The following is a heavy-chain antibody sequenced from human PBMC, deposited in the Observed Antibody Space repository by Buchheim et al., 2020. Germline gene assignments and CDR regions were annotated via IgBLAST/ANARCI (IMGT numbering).Heavy chain of an antibody. D-gene: IGHD6-13*01. CDR2: ITASGAGT. CDR3: AKHSSSHYFYYYMDV. J-gene: IGHJ6*03. CDR1: GFTFASYA. Sequence: EVQLLESGGKLVQPGGSLRLSCSASGFTFASYAMSWVRQVPGKGLEWVSSITASGAGTHNADSVKGRFTISRDNFKKTEYLQMNSLTGEDTAIYYCAKHSSSHYFYYYMDVWGTGTT. V-gene: IGHV3-23*01.